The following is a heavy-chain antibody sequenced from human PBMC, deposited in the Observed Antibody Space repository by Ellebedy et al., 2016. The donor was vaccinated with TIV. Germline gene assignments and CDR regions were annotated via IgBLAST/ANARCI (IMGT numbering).Heavy chain of an antibody. CDR1: GFTFSSYA. V-gene: IGHV3-23*03. CDR2: IYSGGDR. J-gene: IGHJ4*02. D-gene: IGHD2-15*01. CDR3: ARDRHCVGGRCYSV. Sequence: PGGSLRLSCAASGFTFSSYAMRWFRQAPGKGLEWVSLIYSGGDRYYADSVKGRFTISRDNSNNTVYLQMNSLRVEDTAVYYCARDRHCVGGRCYSVWGQGTLVTVSS.